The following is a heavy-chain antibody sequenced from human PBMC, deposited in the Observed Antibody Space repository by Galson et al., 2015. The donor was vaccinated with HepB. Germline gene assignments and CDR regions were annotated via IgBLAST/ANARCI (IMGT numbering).Heavy chain of an antibody. CDR2: ISGSGGST. V-gene: IGHV3-23*01. J-gene: IGHJ4*02. CDR3: AKDGAAVAGPAIYFDY. Sequence: SLRLSCAASGFTFSSYAMSWVRQAPGKGLEWVSAISGSGGSTYYADSVKGRFTISRDNSKNTLYLQMNSLRAEDTAVYYCAKDGAAVAGPAIYFDYWGQGTLVTVSS. D-gene: IGHD6-19*01. CDR1: GFTFSSYA.